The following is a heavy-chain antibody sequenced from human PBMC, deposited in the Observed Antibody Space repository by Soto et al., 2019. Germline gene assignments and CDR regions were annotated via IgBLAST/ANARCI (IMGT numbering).Heavy chain of an antibody. J-gene: IGHJ4*02. CDR3: AKDRYGDSRGWYYFDY. D-gene: IGHD6-19*01. CDR1: GFTFSSYG. CDR2: ISYDGSNK. V-gene: IGHV3-30*18. Sequence: QVQLVESGGGVVQPGRSLRLSCAASGFTFSSYGMHWVRQAPGKGLEWVAVISYDGSNKYYADSVKGRFTISRDNSKNTLYLQMNSLRAEDRAVYYCAKDRYGDSRGWYYFDYWGQGTLVTVSS.